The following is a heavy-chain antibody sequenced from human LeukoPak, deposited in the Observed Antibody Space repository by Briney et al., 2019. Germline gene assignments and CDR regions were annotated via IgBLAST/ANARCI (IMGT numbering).Heavy chain of an antibody. CDR2: ILYDGSNK. CDR3: AKDRGEQWLVTSFDY. CDR1: GFTFSSYG. V-gene: IGHV3-30*18. D-gene: IGHD6-19*01. J-gene: IGHJ4*02. Sequence: GGSLRLSCAASGFTFSSYGIHWVRQAPGKGLEWVAVILYDGSNKYYVDSVKGRFTISRDNSKNTLYLQMNSLRDEDTAVYYCAKDRGEQWLVTSFDYWGQGTLVTVSS.